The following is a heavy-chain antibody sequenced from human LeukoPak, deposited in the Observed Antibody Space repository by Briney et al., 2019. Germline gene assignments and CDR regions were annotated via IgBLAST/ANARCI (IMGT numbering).Heavy chain of an antibody. CDR3: AKVISRSAYCGGDCYFDY. V-gene: IGHV3-30*04. CDR2: ISYDGSNK. CDR1: GFTFSSYA. D-gene: IGHD2-21*02. Sequence: GGSLRLSCAASGFTFSSYAMHWVRQAPGKGLEWVAVISYDGSNKYYADSVKGRFTISRDNSKNTLYLQMNSLRAEDTAVYYCAKVISRSAYCGGDCYFDYWGQGTLVTVSS. J-gene: IGHJ4*02.